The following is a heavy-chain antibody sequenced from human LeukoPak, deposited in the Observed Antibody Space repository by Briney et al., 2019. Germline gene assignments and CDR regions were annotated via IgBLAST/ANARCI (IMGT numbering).Heavy chain of an antibody. CDR2: ISSSSNYI. CDR3: ASLSVVQFYFDF. CDR1: TFTFSSYN. Sequence: GGSLRLSCAASTFTFSSYNMNWVRQAPGKGLEWVSSISSSSNYISYADSVKGRFTISRDNAKNSVDLQMNSLRAEDTAVYFCASLSVVQFYFDFWGQGTLVTVSS. D-gene: IGHD4-23*01. V-gene: IGHV3-21*01. J-gene: IGHJ4*02.